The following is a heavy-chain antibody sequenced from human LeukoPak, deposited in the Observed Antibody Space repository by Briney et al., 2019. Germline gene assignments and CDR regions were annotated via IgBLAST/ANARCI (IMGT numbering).Heavy chain of an antibody. J-gene: IGHJ4*02. D-gene: IGHD3-10*01. V-gene: IGHV3-23*01. CDR2: ISGSGDST. CDR1: GFIFSSYG. Sequence: GGSLRLPCAASGFIFSSYGMSWVRQAPGKGLQWVSGISGSGDSTYYADSVKGRFTISRDNSKNTLYLQMDSLRAEDTAVYYCASILRWFVYDNWGQGTLVTVSS. CDR3: ASILRWFVYDN.